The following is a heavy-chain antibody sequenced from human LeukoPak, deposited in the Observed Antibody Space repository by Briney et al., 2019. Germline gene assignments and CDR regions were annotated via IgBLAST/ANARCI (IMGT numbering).Heavy chain of an antibody. CDR2: ISSSSSYI. CDR1: GFTFSSYW. CDR3: ARIDLSGYDGY. D-gene: IGHD5-12*01. V-gene: IGHV3-21*01. J-gene: IGHJ4*02. Sequence: KPGGSLRLSCAASGFTFSSYWMHWVRQAPGKGLEWVSSISSSSSYIYYADSVKGRFTISRDNAKNSLYLQMNSLRAEDTAVYYCARIDLSGYDGYWGQGTLVTVSS.